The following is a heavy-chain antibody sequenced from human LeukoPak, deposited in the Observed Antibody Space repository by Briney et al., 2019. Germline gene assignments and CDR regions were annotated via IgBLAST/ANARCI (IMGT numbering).Heavy chain of an antibody. D-gene: IGHD3-10*01. CDR2: ISWDGDTT. J-gene: IGHJ5*02. V-gene: IGHV3-43*01. CDR1: GFTFDDYM. Sequence: GGSLRLSCVASGFTFDDYMMHWVRQAPGKGLEWVSLISWDGDTTYYADSVKGRFTISRDNAKNSLYLQMNSLRAEDTAVYYCARMAPSHLRGVIINPYNWFDPWGQGTLVTVSS. CDR3: ARMAPSHLRGVIINPYNWFDP.